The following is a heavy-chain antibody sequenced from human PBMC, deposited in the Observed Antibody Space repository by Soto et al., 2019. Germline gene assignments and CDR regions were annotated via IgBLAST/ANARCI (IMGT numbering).Heavy chain of an antibody. D-gene: IGHD3-3*01. CDR2: ISGSGGST. CDR1: GFTFSSYA. J-gene: IGHJ6*02. Sequence: GGSLRLSCAASGFTFSSYAISWVRQAPGKGLEWVSAISGSGGSTYYADSVKGRFTISRDNSKNTLYLQMNSLRAEDTAVYYCAKETYDFWSGFAHYYGMDVWGQGTTVTVSS. CDR3: AKETYDFWSGFAHYYGMDV. V-gene: IGHV3-23*01.